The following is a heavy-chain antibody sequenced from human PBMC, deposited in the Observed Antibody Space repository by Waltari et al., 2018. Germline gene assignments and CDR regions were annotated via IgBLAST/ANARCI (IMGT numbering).Heavy chain of an antibody. V-gene: IGHV3-48*03. CDR2: ISSSGTTI. D-gene: IGHD1-7*01. CDR1: GFTFSDFE. J-gene: IGHJ4*02. Sequence: EVQLVESGGGLVQPGGSLRLSCAASGFTFSDFEMNWVRQAPGKGLEWVSYISSSGTTIYYADSVKGRFTISRDNAKNSLYLQMNSLRAEDTAVYYCVKDDARWNYGYWGQGTLVTVSS. CDR3: VKDDARWNYGY.